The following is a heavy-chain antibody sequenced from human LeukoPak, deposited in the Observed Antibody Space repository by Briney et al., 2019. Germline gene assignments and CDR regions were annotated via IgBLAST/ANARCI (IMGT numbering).Heavy chain of an antibody. CDR1: GGSITNYY. J-gene: IGHJ5*02. Sequence: PSETLSLTCTVSGGSITNYYWTWIRQPPGKGLEWIGYIHYSGSTNYNPSLKSRVTISVDTSKNQFSLKLSSVTAADTAVYYCARDSPWFGEDGVFDPWGQGTLVTVSS. V-gene: IGHV4-59*01. CDR2: IHYSGST. CDR3: ARDSPWFGEDGVFDP. D-gene: IGHD3-10*01.